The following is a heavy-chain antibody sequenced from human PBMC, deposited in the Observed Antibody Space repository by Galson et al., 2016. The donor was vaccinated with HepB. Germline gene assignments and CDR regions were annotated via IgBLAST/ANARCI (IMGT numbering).Heavy chain of an antibody. CDR3: ARGKFDCSGGTCRYYGLDV. CDR2: IGTAGDT. Sequence: SLRLSCAASGLTFSKCDMHWVRQPTGKGLEWVSAIGTAGDTYYPGSVRGRFTISRDKAKNSFYLQMNSLTAGDTAVYYCARGKFDCSGGTCRYYGLDVWGKGTAVTVSS. V-gene: IGHV3-13*01. CDR1: GLTFSKCD. J-gene: IGHJ6*04. D-gene: IGHD2-15*01.